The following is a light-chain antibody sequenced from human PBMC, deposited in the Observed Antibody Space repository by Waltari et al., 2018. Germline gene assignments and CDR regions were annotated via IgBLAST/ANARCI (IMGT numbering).Light chain of an antibody. J-gene: IGLJ1*01. Sequence: QSALTQPASVSGSPGQSVTISCTGTSSDVGGYNFVSWYQQHPGKAPNLMIFDVSNRPSWVAPRCSSSSSCNTAAPTISSLQPADDADYYCSSYSSSSSPTCVFGAGTKLTVL. CDR3: SSYSSSSSPTCV. CDR1: SSDVGGYNF. CDR2: DVS. V-gene: IGLV2-14*03.